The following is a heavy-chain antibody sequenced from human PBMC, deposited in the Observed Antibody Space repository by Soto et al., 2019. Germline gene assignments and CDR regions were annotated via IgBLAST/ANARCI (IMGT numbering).Heavy chain of an antibody. Sequence: PGGSLRLSCAASGFTFSSYAMSWVRQAPGQGLEWVSASSGSGGSTYYADSVKGRFTISRDNSKNTLYLQMNSLRAEDTAVYYCAKVTSGYYYGFSFFDYWGQGTLVTVSS. V-gene: IGHV3-23*01. D-gene: IGHD3-22*01. J-gene: IGHJ4*02. CDR3: AKVTSGYYYGFSFFDY. CDR1: GFTFSSYA. CDR2: SSGSGGST.